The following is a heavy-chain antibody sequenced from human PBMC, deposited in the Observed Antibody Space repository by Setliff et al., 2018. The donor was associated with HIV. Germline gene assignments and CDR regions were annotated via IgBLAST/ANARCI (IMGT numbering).Heavy chain of an antibody. J-gene: IGHJ6*02. D-gene: IGHD2-21*01. CDR1: GDSISSGSYY. CDR3: ARDDYV. V-gene: IGHV4-61*02. Sequence: RASETLSLTCTVSGDSISSGSYYWSWFRQPAGKELEWIGLIYSSGSTIYNPSLKSRVTITINTSKRQFSLNLSTVTAADTAVYYCARDDYVWGQGTTVTVSS. CDR2: IYSSGST.